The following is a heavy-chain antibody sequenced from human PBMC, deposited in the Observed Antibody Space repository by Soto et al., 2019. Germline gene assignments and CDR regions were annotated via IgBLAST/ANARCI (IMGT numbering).Heavy chain of an antibody. J-gene: IGHJ6*02. D-gene: IGHD6-19*01. V-gene: IGHV4-61*08. CDR3: ARGFSSVSMDA. CDR1: GDSVSSGGYY. CDR2: IYSSGSA. Sequence: EALSLSCTVSGDSVSSGGYYWSWIRQPPGKGLEWIGYIYSSGSANYNPSLKSRVTISRDTSKNQISLKVASVTAADTAGYYCARGFSSVSMDAWGQGTTVTVSS.